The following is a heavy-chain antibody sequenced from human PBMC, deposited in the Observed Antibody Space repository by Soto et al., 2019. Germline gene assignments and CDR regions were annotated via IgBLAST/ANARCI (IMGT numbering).Heavy chain of an antibody. CDR1: GFTFSNHA. J-gene: IGHJ4*02. CDR3: ARRFTLFGVKKQSPDADS. Sequence: EVHLLESGGGLVQPGGSLRLSCAASGFTFSNHAMSWVRQTPGEGLEWVSWISFSGENTYYADSVRGRFTVSRDNSKSKLYLQMNSVRTVDTAVYYCARRFTLFGVKKQSPDADSWGQGTLGTVSS. V-gene: IGHV3-23*01. D-gene: IGHD3-10*02. CDR2: ISFSGENT.